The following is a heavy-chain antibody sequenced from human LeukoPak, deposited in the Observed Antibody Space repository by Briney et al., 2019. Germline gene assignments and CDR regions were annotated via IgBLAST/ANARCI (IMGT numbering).Heavy chain of an antibody. Sequence: SETLSLTCTVSGGSISTSSYYWGWVRQPPGKGLEWIGNIFYSGSTYSNPSLKSRVTISVDTSKNQFSLKLSSVTAAATAVYSCTKPPRGYYYDHFVSWGQGTLVTASS. CDR3: TKPPRGYYYDHFVS. V-gene: IGHV4-39*07. CDR1: GGSISTSSYY. CDR2: IFYSGST. D-gene: IGHD3-22*01. J-gene: IGHJ4*02.